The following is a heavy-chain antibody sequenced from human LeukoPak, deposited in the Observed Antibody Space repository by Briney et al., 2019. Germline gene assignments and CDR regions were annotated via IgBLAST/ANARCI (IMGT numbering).Heavy chain of an antibody. D-gene: IGHD3-22*01. CDR3: AKDSGL. Sequence: PGGSLRLSCAASGFTFSSYWMSWVRQAPGKGLEWVAVISYDGSNKYYADSVKGRFTISRDNSKNTLYLQMNSLRAEDTAVYYCAKDSGLWGQGTLVTVSS. CDR1: GFTFSSYW. J-gene: IGHJ4*02. V-gene: IGHV3-30*18. CDR2: ISYDGSNK.